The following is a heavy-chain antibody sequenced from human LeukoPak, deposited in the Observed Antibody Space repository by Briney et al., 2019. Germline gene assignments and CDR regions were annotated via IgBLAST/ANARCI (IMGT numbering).Heavy chain of an antibody. D-gene: IGHD3-10*01. CDR1: GFTFSSYA. CDR2: ISGSGGST. V-gene: IGHV3-23*01. Sequence: GGSLRLSCAASGFTFSSYAMSWVRQAPGKGLEWVSAISGSGGSTYYADSVKGRFSISRDNSKNTLYLNMNSLRVDDTAVYYCARSSGESDYWGQGTLVTVSA. J-gene: IGHJ4*02. CDR3: ARSSGESDY.